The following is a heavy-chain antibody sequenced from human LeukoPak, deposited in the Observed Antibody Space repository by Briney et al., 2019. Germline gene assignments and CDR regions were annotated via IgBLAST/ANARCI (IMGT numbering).Heavy chain of an antibody. CDR1: GYTFTSYG. J-gene: IGHJ4*02. Sequence: GASVKVSCKASGYTFTSYGISWVRQAPGQGLEWMGWISAYNGNTNYAQKLQGRVTMTTDTSTSTAYMELRSLRSDDTAVYCCAKAGSITMVRGVINYWGQGTLVTVSS. D-gene: IGHD3-10*01. V-gene: IGHV1-18*01. CDR3: AKAGSITMVRGVINY. CDR2: ISAYNGNT.